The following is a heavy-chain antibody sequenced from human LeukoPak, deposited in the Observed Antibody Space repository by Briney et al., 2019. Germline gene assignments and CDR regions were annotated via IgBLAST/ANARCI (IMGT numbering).Heavy chain of an antibody. Sequence: SETLSLTCTVSGGSISGGGYYWSWIRQHPGKGLEWIGYIYYSGSTYYNPSLKSRVTISVDTSKNQFSLKLSSVTAADAAVYYCARGSGGYQSHWYFDLWGRGTLVTVSS. V-gene: IGHV4-31*03. D-gene: IGHD3-10*01. CDR2: IYYSGST. CDR3: ARGSGGYQSHWYFDL. J-gene: IGHJ2*01. CDR1: GGSISGGGYY.